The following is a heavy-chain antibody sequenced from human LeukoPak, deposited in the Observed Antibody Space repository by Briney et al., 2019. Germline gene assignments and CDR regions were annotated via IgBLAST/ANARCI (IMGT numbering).Heavy chain of an antibody. CDR3: ATDRSGDYGGD. CDR1: GLTFTNAW. D-gene: IGHD4-23*01. Sequence: GGSLRLSCATSGLTFTNAWMSWFRQAPGKGLEWVGRIKSKTNGGTSDYAAPVIGRFTISRDDSINTLYLQMNSLKTEDTAVYYCATDRSGDYGGDWGQGTLVTVSS. V-gene: IGHV3-15*01. CDR2: IKSKTNGGTS. J-gene: IGHJ4*02.